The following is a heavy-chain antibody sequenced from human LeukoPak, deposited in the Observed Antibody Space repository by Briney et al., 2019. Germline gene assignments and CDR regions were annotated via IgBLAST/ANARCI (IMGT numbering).Heavy chain of an antibody. Sequence: GASVKVSCEASGYTFTSYYMHWVRQAPGQGLEWMGWISAYNGNTNYAQKLQGRVTMTTDTSTSTAYMELRSLRSDDTAVYYCARVPVVVFRGTKPGSTNYYYYGMDVWGQGTTVTVSS. CDR1: GYTFTSYY. V-gene: IGHV1-18*04. D-gene: IGHD2-2*01. CDR2: ISAYNGNT. CDR3: ARVPVVVFRGTKPGSTNYYYYGMDV. J-gene: IGHJ6*02.